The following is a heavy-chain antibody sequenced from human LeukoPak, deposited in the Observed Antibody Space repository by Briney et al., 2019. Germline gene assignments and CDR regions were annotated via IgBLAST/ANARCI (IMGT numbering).Heavy chain of an antibody. J-gene: IGHJ4*02. V-gene: IGHV3-33*06. Sequence: GGSLRLSCAASGFTFSSYGMHWVRQAPGKGLEWVAVIWYDGSKKYYADSVKGRFTISRDNSKNTLYLEMNSLRAEDTAVYYCVKDKSTVVIFDQWGQGTLVTVSS. D-gene: IGHD4-23*01. CDR3: VKDKSTVVIFDQ. CDR2: IWYDGSKK. CDR1: GFTFSSYG.